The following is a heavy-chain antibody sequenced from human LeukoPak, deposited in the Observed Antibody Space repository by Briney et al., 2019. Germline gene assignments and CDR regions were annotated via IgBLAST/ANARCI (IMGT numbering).Heavy chain of an antibody. CDR2: ISSSSSYI. Sequence: GGSLRLSCAASGFTFSSYSMNWVRQAPGKGLEWVSSISSSSSYIYYADSVKGRFTISRDNAKNSLYLQMNSLRAEDTAVYYCARGLAMVTVWWDYWGQGTLVTVSS. D-gene: IGHD5-18*01. CDR1: GFTFSSYS. CDR3: ARGLAMVTVWWDY. J-gene: IGHJ4*02. V-gene: IGHV3-21*01.